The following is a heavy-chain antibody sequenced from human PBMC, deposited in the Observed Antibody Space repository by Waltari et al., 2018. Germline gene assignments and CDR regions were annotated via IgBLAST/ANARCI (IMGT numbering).Heavy chain of an antibody. CDR3: ARNPDAIGVGWVDP. Sequence: EVQLVESGGGLVQPGGSLRLSCAASGITVSSSHMSWVRQAPGKGLECVSVIFTNGDRHYTDSVKGRFTISRDNSKNTLYLQMNSLRPEDTAVYYCARNPDAIGVGWVDPWGQGTLVTVSS. CDR1: GITVSSSH. CDR2: IFTNGDR. V-gene: IGHV3-66*01. J-gene: IGHJ5*02. D-gene: IGHD1-26*01.